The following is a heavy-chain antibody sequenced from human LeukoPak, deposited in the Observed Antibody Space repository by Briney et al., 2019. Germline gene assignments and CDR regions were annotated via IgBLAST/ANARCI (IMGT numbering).Heavy chain of an antibody. CDR2: IKSKTDGGTT. D-gene: IGHD1-26*01. J-gene: IGHJ3*02. Sequence: GGSLRLSCAASGFTFSAAWMSWVRQAPGKGLEWVGRIKSKTDGGTTDYAAPVKGRFTISRDDSKNTLYLQMNSLKTEDTAVYYCTTDVSRSGSYYVQAFDIWGQGTMVTVSS. CDR1: GFTFSAAW. CDR3: TTDVSRSGSYYVQAFDI. V-gene: IGHV3-15*01.